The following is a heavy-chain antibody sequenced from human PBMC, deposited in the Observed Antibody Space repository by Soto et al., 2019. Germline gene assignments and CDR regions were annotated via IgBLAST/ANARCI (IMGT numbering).Heavy chain of an antibody. V-gene: IGHV1-18*01. CDR3: AKIAVFGIVLGGQGLDP. J-gene: IGHJ5*02. CDR2: ISGYNGNR. D-gene: IGHD3-3*01. CDR1: GYTFTRYG. Sequence: QVQLVQSGVAVKKPGASVNVSCKASGYTFTRYGIAWVRQAPGQGLEWMGWISGYNGNRNYVEKFQGRLTMTTDTSTSTADMELRSLRSDDTAVYYCAKIAVFGIVLGGQGLDPWGQGTLVIVSS.